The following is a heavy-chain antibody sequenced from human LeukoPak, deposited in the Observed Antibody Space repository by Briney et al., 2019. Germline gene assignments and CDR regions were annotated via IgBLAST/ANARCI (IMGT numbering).Heavy chain of an antibody. V-gene: IGHV3-48*04. CDR3: ARGTRYSSPPGYYGMDV. D-gene: IGHD5-18*01. CDR1: GFTFSSYS. Sequence: GGSLRLSCAASGFTFSSYSMNWVRQAPGKGLEWVSYISSSSSTIYYADSVKGRFTISRDNAKNSLYLQMNSLRAEDTAVYYCARGTRYSSPPGYYGMDVWGQGTTVTVSS. J-gene: IGHJ6*02. CDR2: ISSSSSTI.